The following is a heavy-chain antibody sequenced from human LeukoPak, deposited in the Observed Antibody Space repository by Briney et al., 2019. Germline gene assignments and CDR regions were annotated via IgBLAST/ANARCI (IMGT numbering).Heavy chain of an antibody. Sequence: SETLSLTCAVYGGSFSGYYWSWIRQPPGKGLEWIGEINHSGSTNYNPSLKSRVTISIDTSKNQFSLKLSSVTAADTAVYYCARRGPPRTMLRGVKSGWFDPWGQGTLVTVSS. J-gene: IGHJ5*02. V-gene: IGHV4-34*01. CDR2: INHSGST. CDR1: GGSFSGYY. D-gene: IGHD3-10*01. CDR3: ARRGPPRTMLRGVKSGWFDP.